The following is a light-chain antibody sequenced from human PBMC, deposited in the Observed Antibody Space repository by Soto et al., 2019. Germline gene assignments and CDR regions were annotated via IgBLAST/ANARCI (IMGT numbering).Light chain of an antibody. V-gene: IGLV1-47*01. CDR2: RNS. CDR3: AAWDDNLSGLYV. Sequence: QSVLTQSPSASGTPGQRVTISCSGSASTIGRNYVYWYQQLPGTVPKLLIYRNSQRPSGVPDRFSGSKSGTSASLAISGLRSEDEADYYCAAWDDNLSGLYVFGAGTKLTVL. CDR1: ASTIGRNY. J-gene: IGLJ1*01.